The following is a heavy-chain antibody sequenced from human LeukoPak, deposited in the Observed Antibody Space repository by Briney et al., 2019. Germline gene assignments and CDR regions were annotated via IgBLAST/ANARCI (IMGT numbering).Heavy chain of an antibody. CDR2: INPSGGST. CDR1: GYTFTSYY. CDR3: ARSHMVRGVGQGMDV. Sequence: ASVKVSCKASGYTFTSYYMHWVRQAPGQGLEWMGIINPSGGSTSYAQKFQGRVTMTRDTSTSTVYMELSSLRSEDTAVYHCARSHMVRGVGQGMDVWGQGTTVTVSS. V-gene: IGHV1-46*01. J-gene: IGHJ6*02. D-gene: IGHD3-10*01.